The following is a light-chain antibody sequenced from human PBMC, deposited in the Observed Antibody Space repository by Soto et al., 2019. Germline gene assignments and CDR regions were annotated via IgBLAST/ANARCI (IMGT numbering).Light chain of an antibody. CDR1: SGHSSYI. J-gene: IGLJ1*01. Sequence: QSVLTQSSSASASLGSSVKLTCTLSSGHSSYIIAWHQQQPGKAPRYLMKLEGSGSYNKGSGVPDRFSGSSSGADRYLTISHLQSEDEADYYCETWDSNTPYVFGTGTKLTVL. CDR3: ETWDSNTPYV. V-gene: IGLV4-60*03. CDR2: LEGSGSY.